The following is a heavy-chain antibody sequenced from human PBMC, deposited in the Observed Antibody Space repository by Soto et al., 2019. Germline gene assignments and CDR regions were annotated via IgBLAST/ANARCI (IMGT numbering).Heavy chain of an antibody. D-gene: IGHD6-13*01. CDR3: AKDKVAAGKKGYFQH. Sequence: GGSLRLSCAASGFTFSSYAMSWVRQAPGKGLEWVSAISGSGGSTYYADSVKGRFTISRDNSKNTLYLQMNSLRAEDTAVYYCAKDKVAAGKKGYFQHWGQGTLVTVSS. V-gene: IGHV3-23*01. CDR2: ISGSGGST. J-gene: IGHJ1*01. CDR1: GFTFSSYA.